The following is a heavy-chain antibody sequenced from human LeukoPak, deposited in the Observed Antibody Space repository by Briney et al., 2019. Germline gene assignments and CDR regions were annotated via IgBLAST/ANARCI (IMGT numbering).Heavy chain of an antibody. J-gene: IGHJ4*02. CDR2: INPNSGGT. CDR1: GYTFTGYY. D-gene: IGHD2-21*02. CDR3: ARERLCGGDCYSFDY. V-gene: IGHV1-2*02. Sequence: GASVKVSCKASGYTFTGYYMHWVRQAPGQGLEWMGWINPNSGGTNYAQKFQGRVTMTRDTSISTAYRELSRLRSDDTAVYYCARERLCGGDCYSFDYWGQGTLVTVSS.